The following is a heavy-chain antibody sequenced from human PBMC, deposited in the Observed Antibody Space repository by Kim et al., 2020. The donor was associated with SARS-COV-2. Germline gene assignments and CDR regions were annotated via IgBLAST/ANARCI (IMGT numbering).Heavy chain of an antibody. CDR1: GYTFTTNP. CDR3: SRGPGPTDY. J-gene: IGHJ4*02. CDR2: INTRTGNP. V-gene: IGHV7-4-1*01. Sequence: ASVKVSCKASGYTFTTNPINWVRQAPGQGLEWMGWINTRTGNPMYAQGFTGRFALSLDTSVSTAYLEIRGLKAEDNAVDYWSRGPGPTDYWWQGILVTVS.